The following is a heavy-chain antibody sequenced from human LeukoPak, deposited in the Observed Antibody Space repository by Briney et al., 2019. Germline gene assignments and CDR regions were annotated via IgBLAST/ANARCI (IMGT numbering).Heavy chain of an antibody. D-gene: IGHD5-18*01. J-gene: IGHJ4*02. V-gene: IGHV1-46*01. CDR3: ARVRGGYSYGYFDY. CDR2: INPSGGST. Sequence: GGSLRLSCAASGYTFTSYYMHWVRQAPGQGLEWMGIINPSGGSTSYAQKFQGRVTMTRDTSTSTVYMELSSLRSEDTAVYYCARVRGGYSYGYFDYWGQGTLVTVSS. CDR1: GYTFTSYY.